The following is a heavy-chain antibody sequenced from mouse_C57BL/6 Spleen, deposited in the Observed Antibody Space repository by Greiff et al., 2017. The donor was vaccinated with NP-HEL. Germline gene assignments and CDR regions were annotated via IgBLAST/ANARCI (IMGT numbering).Heavy chain of an antibody. V-gene: IGHV1-50*01. CDR2: IDPSDSYT. CDR3: ARPYGSSPFDY. D-gene: IGHD1-1*01. J-gene: IGHJ2*01. CDR1: GYTFTSYW. Sequence: QVQLQQPGAELVKPGASVKLSCKASGYTFTSYWMQWVKQRPGQGLEWIGEIDPSDSYTNYNQKFKGKATLTVDTSSSTAYMQLSSLTSEDSAVYYCARPYGSSPFDYWGQGTTLTVSS.